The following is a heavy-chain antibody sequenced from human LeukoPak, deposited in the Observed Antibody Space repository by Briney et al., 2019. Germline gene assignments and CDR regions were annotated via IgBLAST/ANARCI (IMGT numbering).Heavy chain of an antibody. Sequence: GGSLRLSCAASGLTFSSYNMNWVRQAPGKGLEWVSYISSSGSTIYYADSVKGRFTISRDNAKNSLYLQMNSLRAEDTAVYYCAELGITMIGGVWGKGTTVTISS. CDR3: AELGITMIGGV. D-gene: IGHD3-10*02. V-gene: IGHV3-48*04. J-gene: IGHJ6*04. CDR1: GLTFSSYN. CDR2: ISSSGSTI.